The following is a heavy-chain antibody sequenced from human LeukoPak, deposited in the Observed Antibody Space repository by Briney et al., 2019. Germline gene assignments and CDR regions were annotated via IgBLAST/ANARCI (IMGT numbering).Heavy chain of an antibody. Sequence: GGSLRLSCAASGFTFSSSAMSWVRQAPGKGLEWVAVISYDGSNKYYADSVKGRFTISRDNSKNTLYLQMNSLRAEDTAVYYCAKESSWYYYYYMDVWGKGTTVTVSS. CDR3: AKESSWYYYYYMDV. CDR2: ISYDGSNK. J-gene: IGHJ6*03. CDR1: GFTFSSSA. D-gene: IGHD3-10*01. V-gene: IGHV3-30*18.